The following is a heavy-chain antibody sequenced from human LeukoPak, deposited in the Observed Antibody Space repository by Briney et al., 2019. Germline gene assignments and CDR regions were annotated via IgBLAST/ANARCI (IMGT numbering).Heavy chain of an antibody. J-gene: IGHJ4*02. CDR2: IGAYNGNT. V-gene: IGHV1-18*01. Sequence: ASVKVSCKASGYTFTSYDINWVRQATGQGLEWMGWIGAYNGNTNYAQKLQGRVTMTTDTSTSTAYMELRSLRSDDTAVYYCASQLELRYWGQGTLVTVSS. CDR3: ASQLELRY. D-gene: IGHD1-7*01. CDR1: GYTFTSYD.